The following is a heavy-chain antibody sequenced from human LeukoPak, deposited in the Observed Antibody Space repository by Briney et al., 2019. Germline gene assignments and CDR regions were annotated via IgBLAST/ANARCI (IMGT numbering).Heavy chain of an antibody. CDR3: TRNSGWYGLS. J-gene: IGHJ1*01. CDR2: ISSSGDIT. CDR1: GFTFTSHG. Sequence: QPGGSLRLSCAASGFTFTSHGMNWVRQAPGKGLEWVSGISSSGDITYYADSVKGRFTISRDNSNNTLFLHLNSLRGEDTAVYYCTRNSGWYGLSWGQGTLVTVSS. V-gene: IGHV3-23*01. D-gene: IGHD6-19*01.